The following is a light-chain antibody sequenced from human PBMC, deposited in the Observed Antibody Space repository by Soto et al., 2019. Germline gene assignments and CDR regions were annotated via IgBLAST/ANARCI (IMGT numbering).Light chain of an antibody. CDR2: EGS. CDR3: CSYARSSTLL. V-gene: IGLV2-23*01. CDR1: SSDVGGYNL. J-gene: IGLJ3*02. Sequence: QSALTQPASVSGSPGQSITISCTGSSSDVGGYNLVSWYQHHPGKAPKLMIYEGSKRPSGVSNRFSGSKSGNTASLTISGLQAEDEADYYCCSYARSSTLLFGGGTKLTVL.